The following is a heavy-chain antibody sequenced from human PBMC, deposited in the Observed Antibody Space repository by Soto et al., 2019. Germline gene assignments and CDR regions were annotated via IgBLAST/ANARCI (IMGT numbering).Heavy chain of an antibody. CDR1: GFTFSDHY. CDR3: ASAWFGELKYFDY. D-gene: IGHD3-10*01. Sequence: EVQLVKSGGGLVQPGGSLRLSCAASGFTFSDHYMEWVRQAPGKGLEWVGRIRNKANSYTTEYGASVKGRFTISRDDSKNSLSLQINSLKTEDTAVYYCASAWFGELKYFDYWGQGTLVTVSS. J-gene: IGHJ4*02. V-gene: IGHV3-72*01. CDR2: IRNKANSYTT.